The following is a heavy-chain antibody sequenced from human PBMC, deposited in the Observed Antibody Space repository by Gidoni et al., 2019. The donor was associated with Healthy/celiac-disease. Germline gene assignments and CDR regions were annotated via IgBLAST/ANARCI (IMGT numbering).Heavy chain of an antibody. CDR1: GGSFSGYY. J-gene: IGHJ6*02. V-gene: IGHV4-34*01. CDR3: ARGRIAAAGRDYYYYYGMDV. CDR2: INHSGST. Sequence: QVQLQQWGAGLLKPSETLSLTCAVYGGSFSGYYWSWIRQPPGKGLEWIGEINHSGSTNYNPSLKSRVTISVDTSKNQFSLKLSSVTAADTAVYYCARGRIAAAGRDYYYYYGMDVWGQGTTVTVSS. D-gene: IGHD6-13*01.